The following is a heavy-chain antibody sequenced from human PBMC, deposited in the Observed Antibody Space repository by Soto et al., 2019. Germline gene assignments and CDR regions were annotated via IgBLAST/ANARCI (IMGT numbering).Heavy chain of an antibody. V-gene: IGHV4-4*07. CDR2: VDTTGGT. Sequence: QVQLQESGPGLVEPSETLSLTCTVSGGSISSYSLNWIRQPAGKGLEWIGRVDTTGGTNYIPSLKSRVTMSVDTSKNQFSLNLRFVTAADTAVYFCAKDDSGAADIWGQGTMVTVS. J-gene: IGHJ3*02. CDR1: GGSISSYS. CDR3: AKDDSGAADI. D-gene: IGHD3-16*01.